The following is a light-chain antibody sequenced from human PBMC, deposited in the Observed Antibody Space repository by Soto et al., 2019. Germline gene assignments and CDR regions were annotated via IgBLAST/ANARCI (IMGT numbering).Light chain of an antibody. CDR3: SSYAGSNNLV. Sequence: QSVLTQPPSASGTPGQRVTISCSESSSNIGSNYVYWYQQLPGTAPKLLIYRNNQRPSGVPDRFSGSKSGTSASLAISGLRSEDEADYYCSSYAGSNNLVFGGGTKLTVL. CDR1: SSNIGSNY. V-gene: IGLV1-47*01. CDR2: RNN. J-gene: IGLJ2*01.